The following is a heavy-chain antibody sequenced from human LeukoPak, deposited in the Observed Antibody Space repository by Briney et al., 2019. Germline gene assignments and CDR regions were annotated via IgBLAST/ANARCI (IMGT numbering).Heavy chain of an antibody. CDR2: ISSSSSYI. D-gene: IGHD3-10*01. J-gene: IGHJ6*03. CDR1: GFTFSSYS. V-gene: IGHV3-21*04. CDR3: ARAPFTMVRGVISYHYYYMDV. Sequence: SGGSLRLSCAASGFTFSSYSMNWVRQAPGKGLEWVSSISSSSSYIYYADSVKGRFTISRDNAKNSLYLQMNSLRAEDTALYYCARAPFTMVRGVISYHYYYMDVWGKGTTVTVSS.